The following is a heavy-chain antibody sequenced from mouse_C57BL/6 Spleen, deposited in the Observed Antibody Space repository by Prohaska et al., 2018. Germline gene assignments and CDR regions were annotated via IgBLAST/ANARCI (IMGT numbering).Heavy chain of an antibody. Sequence: SVKISCKASGYTFTDYYMNWVKQSHGKSLEWIGDINPNNGGTSYNQKFKGKATLTVDKSSSTAYMELRSLTSEDSAVYYCARSYDGYRFAYWGQGTLVTVSA. D-gene: IGHD2-3*01. CDR3: ARSYDGYRFAY. V-gene: IGHV1-26*01. CDR2: INPNNGGT. J-gene: IGHJ3*01. CDR1: GYTFTDYY.